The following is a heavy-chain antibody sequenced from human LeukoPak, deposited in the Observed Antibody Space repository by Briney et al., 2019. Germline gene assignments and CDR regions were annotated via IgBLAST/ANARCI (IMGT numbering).Heavy chain of an antibody. Sequence: GGSLRLSCTASGFSFGDNAMTWVRQAPGKGLEWVSAISGSGGSTYYADSVKGRFTISRDNSKNTLYLQMNSLRAEDTAVYYCAKDTCSGGSCYSNWFDPWGQGTLVTVSS. D-gene: IGHD2-15*01. CDR1: GFSFGDNA. CDR3: AKDTCSGGSCYSNWFDP. V-gene: IGHV3-23*01. CDR2: ISGSGGST. J-gene: IGHJ5*02.